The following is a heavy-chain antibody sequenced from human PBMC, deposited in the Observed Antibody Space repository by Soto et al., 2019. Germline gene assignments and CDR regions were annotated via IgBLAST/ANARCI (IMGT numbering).Heavy chain of an antibody. V-gene: IGHV1-18*04. CDR1: GYTVTSYG. CDR3: ASLRSYGFYFDY. Sequence: ASVKVSGKASGYTVTSYGISWVRQAPGQGLEWMGWISAYNGNTNYAQKLQGRVTMTTDTSTSTAYMELRSLRSDDTAVYYCASLRSYGFYFDYWGQGTLVTVSS. D-gene: IGHD5-18*01. J-gene: IGHJ4*02. CDR2: ISAYNGNT.